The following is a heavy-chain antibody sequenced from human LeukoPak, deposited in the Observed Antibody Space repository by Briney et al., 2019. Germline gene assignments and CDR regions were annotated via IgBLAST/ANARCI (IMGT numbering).Heavy chain of an antibody. V-gene: IGHV3-74*01. CDR1: GFNLRDYW. D-gene: IGHD4-11*01. CDR2: LGTDGTYT. CDR3: VRDPSNSGNWFDL. J-gene: IGHJ5*02. Sequence: TGGSLRLSCAASGFNLRDYWMHWVRQAPGKGLVWVSRLGTDGTYTNYADSVKGRFTISRDNAKNTLHLQMDSLRAEDAAFYYCVRDPSNSGNWFDLWGQGTLVTVSS.